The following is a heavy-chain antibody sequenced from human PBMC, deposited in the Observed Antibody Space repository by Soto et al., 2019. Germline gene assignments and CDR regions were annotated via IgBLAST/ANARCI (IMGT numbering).Heavy chain of an antibody. V-gene: IGHV3-23*01. J-gene: IGHJ6*02. D-gene: IGHD6-13*01. CDR2: INCSGGST. CDR3: AKAGEKQQLAHGYGMDV. CDR1: GFTLSNYW. Sequence: GGSLRLSCAASGFTLSNYWMTWVRQAPGKGLEWVAAINCSGGSTYYADSVKGRFTISRDNSKNTLYLQMNSLRAEDTAVYYCAKAGEKQQLAHGYGMDVWGQGTTVTVSS.